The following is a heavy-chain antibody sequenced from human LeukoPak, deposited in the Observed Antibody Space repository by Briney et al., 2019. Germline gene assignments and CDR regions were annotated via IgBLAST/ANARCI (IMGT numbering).Heavy chain of an antibody. Sequence: SETLSLTCAVSGASISSRNYWGWIPQPPGKGLEWIGTFSNGATYYTPSLKSRVTISIDTSRNEFSLKLSSVTAADTAVYYCARDSNSRRFGYWGQGTLVAVSS. V-gene: IGHV4-38-2*02. CDR1: GASISSRNY. CDR2: FSNGAT. J-gene: IGHJ4*02. CDR3: ARDSNSRRFGY. D-gene: IGHD4-11*01.